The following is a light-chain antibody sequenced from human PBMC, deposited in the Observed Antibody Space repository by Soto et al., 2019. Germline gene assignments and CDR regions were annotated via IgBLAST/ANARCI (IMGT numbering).Light chain of an antibody. CDR3: QQYGRSPLT. CDR2: GAS. CDR1: QSVSSSY. J-gene: IGKJ1*01. V-gene: IGKV3-20*01. Sequence: EIVLTQSPGTLSLSPGERATLSCRASQSVSSSYLAWYQQKPGQAPRLLIYGASSRATGIPDRFSGSGSGTDFTLTIGRLEPEDFAVYYCQQYGRSPLTFGQGTKVEIK.